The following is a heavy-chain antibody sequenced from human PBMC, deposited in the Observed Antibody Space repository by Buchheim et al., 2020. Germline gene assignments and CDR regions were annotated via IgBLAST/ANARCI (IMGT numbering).Heavy chain of an antibody. J-gene: IGHJ4*02. CDR1: GFSFSSYA. CDR3: TKGNSIVGTTKHFDN. V-gene: IGHV3-23*01. D-gene: IGHD1-26*01. Sequence: EVQLLESGGGLVQPGGSLRLSCAASGFSFSSYAMGWVRQAPGKELEWVSVISDSGGNIYYADAVKGRVTISRDNSKNTVYLQMNSLRAEDAALYYCTKGNSIVGTTKHFDNWGQGTL. CDR2: ISDSGGNI.